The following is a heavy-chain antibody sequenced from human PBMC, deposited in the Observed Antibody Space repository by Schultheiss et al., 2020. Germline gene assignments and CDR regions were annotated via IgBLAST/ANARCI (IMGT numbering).Heavy chain of an antibody. CDR2: ISSSSSYI. CDR1: GFTFSDYY. D-gene: IGHD4/OR15-4a*01. J-gene: IGHJ4*02. CDR3: ARSMVARIAFDY. Sequence: GGSLRLSCAASGFTFSDYYMNWVRQAPGKGLEWVSSISSSSSYIYYADSVKGRFTISRDNAKNSLYLQMNSLRAEDTAVYYCARSMVARIAFDYWGQGTLVTVSS. V-gene: IGHV3-21*01.